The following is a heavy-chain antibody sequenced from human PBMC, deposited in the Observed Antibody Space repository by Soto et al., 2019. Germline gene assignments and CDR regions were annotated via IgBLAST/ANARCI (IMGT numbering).Heavy chain of an antibody. CDR2: ISNTGAHI. J-gene: IGHJ6*02. CDR1: GFTFNTYS. V-gene: IGHV3-21*01. CDR3: VRERQFVRDFYYGMDV. D-gene: IGHD6-6*01. Sequence: GGSLRLSCAASGFTFNTYSMTWVRQAPGQGLEWVSSISNTGAHIYYADSVRGRFTISRDNAKNSLYLQMNSLTAEDTAVYYCVRERQFVRDFYYGMDVWGRGTTVTVSS.